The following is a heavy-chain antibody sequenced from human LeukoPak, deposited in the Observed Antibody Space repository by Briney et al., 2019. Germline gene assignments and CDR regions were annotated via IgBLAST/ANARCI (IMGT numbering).Heavy chain of an antibody. J-gene: IGHJ4*02. D-gene: IGHD3-10*01. CDR1: GYSISSGYY. CDR3: ARGTQNRWFGELLYDY. Sequence: LETLSLTCAVSGYSISSGYYWGWIRQPPGKGLEWIGSIYHSGSTYCNPSLKSRVTISVDTSKNQFSLKLSSVTAADTAVYYCARGTQNRWFGELLYDYWGQGTLVTVSS. CDR2: IYHSGST. V-gene: IGHV4-38-2*01.